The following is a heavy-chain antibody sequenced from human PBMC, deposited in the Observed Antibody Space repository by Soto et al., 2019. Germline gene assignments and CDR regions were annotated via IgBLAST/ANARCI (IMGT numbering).Heavy chain of an antibody. V-gene: IGHV4-39*01. CDR2: IYYSGST. D-gene: IGHD3-10*01. Sequence: QLQLQESGPGLVKPSETLSLTCTVSGGSISSSSYYWGWIRQPPGKGLEWIGSIYYSGSTYYNPSLKSRVTISIDTSKNQFSLKLTSVTAADTAVYYSASLPDWGSVNSWGQGTLVTVSS. J-gene: IGHJ4*02. CDR1: GGSISSSSYY. CDR3: ASLPDWGSVNS.